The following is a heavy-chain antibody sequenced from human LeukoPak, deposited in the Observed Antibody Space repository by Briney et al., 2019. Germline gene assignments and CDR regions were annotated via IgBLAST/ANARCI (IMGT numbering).Heavy chain of an antibody. CDR3: ARHRGYYGSGSYPGSRFDP. CDR2: INHSGST. J-gene: IGHJ5*02. V-gene: IGHV4-34*01. D-gene: IGHD3-10*01. Sequence: SETLSLTCAVYGGSFSGYYWSWIRQPPGKGLEWIGEINHSGSTNYNPSLKSRVTISVDTSKNQFSLKLSSVTAADTAVYYCARHRGYYGSGSYPGSRFDPWGQGTLVTVSS. CDR1: GGSFSGYY.